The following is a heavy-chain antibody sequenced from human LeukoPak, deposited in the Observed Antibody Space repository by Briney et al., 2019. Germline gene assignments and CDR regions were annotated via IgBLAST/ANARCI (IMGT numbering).Heavy chain of an antibody. Sequence: SETLCLTCAVSGGFLSIYYWSCIPQPPGKGLEGIVYIYYSGSTNYNPSLKSRVTISVDTSKNQFYLKLSSVTAADTAVYYGARQYCSSTSCYTVDWFDPWGQGTLVTVSS. CDR1: GGFLSIYY. V-gene: IGHV4-59*01. CDR3: ARQYCSSTSCYTVDWFDP. CDR2: IYYSGST. D-gene: IGHD2-2*02. J-gene: IGHJ5*02.